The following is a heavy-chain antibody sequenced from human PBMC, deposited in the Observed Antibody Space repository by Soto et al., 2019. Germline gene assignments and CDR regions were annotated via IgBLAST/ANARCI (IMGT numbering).Heavy chain of an antibody. CDR3: ARDLVEWTIFGVAPYYYYGMDV. Sequence: PGGSLRLSCAASGFTFSDYYMSWIRQAPGKGLEWVSYISSSGSTIYYADSVKGRFTISRDNAKNSLYLQMNSLRAEDTAVYYCARDLVEWTIFGVAPYYYYGMDVWGQGTTVTVSS. V-gene: IGHV3-11*01. CDR2: ISSSGSTI. D-gene: IGHD3-3*01. J-gene: IGHJ6*02. CDR1: GFTFSDYY.